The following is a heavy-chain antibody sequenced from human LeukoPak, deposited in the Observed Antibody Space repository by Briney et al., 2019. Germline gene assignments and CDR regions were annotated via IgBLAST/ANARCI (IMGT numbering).Heavy chain of an antibody. CDR1: GGSISSDDYY. CDR3: ARGAPLWFGESYFDY. J-gene: IGHJ4*02. V-gene: IGHV4-30-4*01. Sequence: PSQTLSLTCTVSGGSISSDDYYWSWIRQAPGKGLEWIGYIYYSGSTYYNSSLKSRVTISVDTSKNQFSLKLSSVTAADTAVYYCARGAPLWFGESYFDYWGQGTLVTVSS. D-gene: IGHD3-10*01. CDR2: IYYSGST.